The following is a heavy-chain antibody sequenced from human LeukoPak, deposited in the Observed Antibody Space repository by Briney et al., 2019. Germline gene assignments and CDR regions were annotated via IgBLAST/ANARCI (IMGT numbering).Heavy chain of an antibody. CDR3: ARPMTGTGLTYYYYGMDI. J-gene: IGHJ6*02. CDR1: GYTFTGYY. CDR2: INPNNGGT. Sequence: ASVKVSCKASGYTFTGYYLHWVRQAPGQGLEWLGWINPNNGGTHYAQKFQGRVTVTRDTSISTAYMELNSLRSEDTALYYCARPMTGTGLTYYYYGMDIWGQGTTVTVAS. V-gene: IGHV1-2*02. D-gene: IGHD1-1*01.